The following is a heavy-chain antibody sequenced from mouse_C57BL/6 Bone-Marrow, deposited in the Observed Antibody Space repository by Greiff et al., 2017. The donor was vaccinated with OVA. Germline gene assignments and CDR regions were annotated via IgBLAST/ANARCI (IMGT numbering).Heavy chain of an antibody. CDR1: GYTFTSYW. CDR3: ARGTWFAY. Sequence: QLQQPGAELVRPGTSVKLSCKASGYTFTSYWMHWVKQRPGQGLEWIGVIDPSDSYTNYNQKFKGKATLTVDTSSSTAYMQLSSLTSEDSAVYYCARGTWFAYWGQGTLVTVSA. CDR2: IDPSDSYT. V-gene: IGHV1-59*01. J-gene: IGHJ3*01.